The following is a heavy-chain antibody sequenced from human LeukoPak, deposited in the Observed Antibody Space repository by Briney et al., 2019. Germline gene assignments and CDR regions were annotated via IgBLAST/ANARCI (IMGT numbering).Heavy chain of an antibody. CDR2: VYYSGST. J-gene: IGHJ5*01. Sequence: TSETLSLTCNVSSDSISSYYWSWIRQPPGQGPEWIGYVYYSGSTHYNHLFESRVTMSMDTSKEQFSLKLTSVTAADTAVYYCAREMYYDFWGGYFHSWGQGILVTVSS. CDR1: SDSISSYY. CDR3: AREMYYDFWGGYFHS. V-gene: IGHV4-59*01. D-gene: IGHD3-3*01.